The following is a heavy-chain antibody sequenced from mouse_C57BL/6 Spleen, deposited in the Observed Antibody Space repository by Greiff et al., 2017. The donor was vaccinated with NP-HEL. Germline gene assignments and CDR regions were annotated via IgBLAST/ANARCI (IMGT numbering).Heavy chain of an antibody. CDR1: GYAFSSSW. J-gene: IGHJ2*01. V-gene: IGHV1-82*01. D-gene: IGHD3-2*02. CDR3: ARPHTSDYFDY. CDR2: IYPGDGDT. Sequence: QVQLQQSGPELVKPGASVKISCKASGYAFSSSWMNWVTQRPGKGLEWIGRIYPGDGDTNYNGKFKGKATLTADKSSSTAYMQLSSLTSEDSAVYFCARPHTSDYFDYWGQGTTLTVSS.